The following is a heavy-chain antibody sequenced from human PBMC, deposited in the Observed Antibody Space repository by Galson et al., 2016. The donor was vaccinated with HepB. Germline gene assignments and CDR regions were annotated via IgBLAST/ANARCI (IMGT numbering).Heavy chain of an antibody. CDR1: GFSLSTNGMC. Sequence: TLSLTCTFSGFSLSTNGMCVSWIRQSPGKALEWLALIDWDADKYYRTSLKTRVAVSRDTSKNQVVLKMTNMDPADTATYYCVRVRWAGTFLDFWGPGIPVTVSS. CDR3: VRVRWAGTFLDF. V-gene: IGHV2-70*13. D-gene: IGHD1-1*01. CDR2: IDWDADK. J-gene: IGHJ4*02.